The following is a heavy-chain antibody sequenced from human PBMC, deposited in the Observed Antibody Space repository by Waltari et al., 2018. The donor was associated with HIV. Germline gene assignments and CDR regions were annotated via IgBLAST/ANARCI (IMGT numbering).Heavy chain of an antibody. J-gene: IGHJ4*02. D-gene: IGHD6-19*01. CDR2: INTNSGNP. Sequence: QVQLVQSGSELKKPGDSVNISCKASGYTFTSYALHWVRQAPGQGLEWMGWINTNSGNPTYAQGFTGRFVVSLDTSVSTTYLQITSLKAEDTAVYYCARRNGSGWFSFDNWGQGTLVTVSS. V-gene: IGHV7-4-1*02. CDR3: ARRNGSGWFSFDN. CDR1: GYTFTSYA.